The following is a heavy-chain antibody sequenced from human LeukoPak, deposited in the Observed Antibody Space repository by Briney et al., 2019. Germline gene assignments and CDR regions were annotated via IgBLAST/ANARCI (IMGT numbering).Heavy chain of an antibody. CDR3: ASTPYYDSSGVTYYYYGMDV. J-gene: IGHJ6*02. CDR1: GYTLTELS. D-gene: IGHD3-22*01. V-gene: IGHV1-24*01. Sequence: ASVKVSCKVSGYTLTELSMHWVRQAPGKGLEWMGGFDPEDGETIYAQEFQGRVTMTEDTSTDTAYMELSSLRSEDTAVYYCASTPYYDSSGVTYYYYGMDVWGQGTTVTVSS. CDR2: FDPEDGET.